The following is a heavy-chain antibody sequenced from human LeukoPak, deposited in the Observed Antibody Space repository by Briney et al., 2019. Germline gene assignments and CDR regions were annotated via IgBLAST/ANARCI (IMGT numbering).Heavy chain of an antibody. CDR3: ARADCSSSTCYLRRSWFDP. J-gene: IGHJ5*02. V-gene: IGHV3-21*01. CDR1: GFTFSGYA. D-gene: IGHD2-2*01. CDR2: ISTSSRYI. Sequence: PGGSLTLSCAASGFTFSGYAVHWVRQAPGKGLEWVSSISTSSRYIYYKDSVRGRFTISRDDAKNSLYLEMNSLRAEDTAVYYCARADCSSSTCYLRRSWFDPWGQGTLVTVSS.